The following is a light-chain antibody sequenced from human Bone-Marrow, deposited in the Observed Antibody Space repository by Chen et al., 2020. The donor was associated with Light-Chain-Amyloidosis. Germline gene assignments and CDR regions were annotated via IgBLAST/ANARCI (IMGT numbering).Light chain of an antibody. Sequence: EIVLTQSPATLSLPPGERAALSCRASQRISKFLAWYQHKPGQAPRLLIYDASIRATGIPARFSGSGSGTDFTLTINSLEPEEFAVYYCQERTNWPLYTFGQGTKLEI. CDR1: QRISKF. V-gene: IGKV3-11*01. CDR3: QERTNWPLYT. CDR2: DAS. J-gene: IGKJ2*01.